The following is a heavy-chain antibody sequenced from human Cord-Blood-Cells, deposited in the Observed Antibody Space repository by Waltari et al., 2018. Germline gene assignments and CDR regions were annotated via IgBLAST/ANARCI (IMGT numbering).Heavy chain of an antibody. CDR3: ARGSEYYYYGMDV. CDR1: GFTVSSNY. Sequence: EVQLVETGGGLIQPGGSLRLSCAASGFTVSSNYMSWVRQAPGKGLEWVSVIYSGGSTYYADSVKGRFTISRDNSKNTLYLQMNSLRAEDTAVDYCARGSEYYYYGMDVWGQGTTVTVSS. J-gene: IGHJ6*02. V-gene: IGHV3-53*02. CDR2: IYSGGST.